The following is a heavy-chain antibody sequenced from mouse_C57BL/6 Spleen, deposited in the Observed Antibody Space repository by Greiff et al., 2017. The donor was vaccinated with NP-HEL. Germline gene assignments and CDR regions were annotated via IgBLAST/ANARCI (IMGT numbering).Heavy chain of an antibody. Sequence: VQLQQPGAELVMPGASVKLSCKASGYTFTSYWMHWVKQRPGQGLEWIGEIDPSDSYTNYNQKFKGKSTLTVDKSSSTAYMQLSILTSEDSAVYYCARGGNYEFDYWGQGTTLTVSS. CDR1: GYTFTSYW. V-gene: IGHV1-69*01. CDR3: ARGGNYEFDY. J-gene: IGHJ2*01. CDR2: IDPSDSYT. D-gene: IGHD2-1*01.